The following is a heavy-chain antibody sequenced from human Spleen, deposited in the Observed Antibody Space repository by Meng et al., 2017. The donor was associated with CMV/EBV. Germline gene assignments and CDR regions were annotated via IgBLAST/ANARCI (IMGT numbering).Heavy chain of an antibody. CDR1: GFTFSSYS. V-gene: IGHV3-21*01. CDR3: ARDRVVVVPAAIMGRAYYYYYGMDV. D-gene: IGHD2-2*01. CDR2: ISSSSSYI. J-gene: IGHJ6*02. Sequence: GESLKISCAASGFTFSSYSMNWVRQAPGKGLEWVSSISSSSSYIYYADSVKGRFTISRDNAKNSLYLQMNSLRAEDTAVYYCARDRVVVVPAAIMGRAYYYYYGMDVWGQGTTVTVSS.